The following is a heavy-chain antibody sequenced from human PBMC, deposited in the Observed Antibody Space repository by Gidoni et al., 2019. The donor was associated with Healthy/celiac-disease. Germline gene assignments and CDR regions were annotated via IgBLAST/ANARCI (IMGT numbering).Heavy chain of an antibody. CDR2: ISYDGSNK. V-gene: IGHV3-30*18. J-gene: IGHJ4*02. D-gene: IGHD6-13*01. CDR3: AKAYSSSWSVDC. CDR1: GFTFSSYG. Sequence: QVQLVESGGGVVQPGRSLRLSCAASGFTFSSYGMHWVRQAPGKGLEWVAVISYDGSNKYYADSVKGRFTISRDNSKNTLYLQMNSLRAEDTAVYYCAKAYSSSWSVDCWGQGTLVTVSS.